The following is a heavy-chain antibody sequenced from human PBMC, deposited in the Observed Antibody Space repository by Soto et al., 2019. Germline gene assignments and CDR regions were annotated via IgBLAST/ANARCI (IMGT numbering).Heavy chain of an antibody. CDR3: ARRYGSSFDY. V-gene: IGHV4-39*07. J-gene: IGHJ4*02. CDR2: IYYSGST. Sequence: PSETLSLTCTVSGGSISSSSYYWGWIRQPPGKGLEWIGCIYYSGSTNYNPSLKSRVTISVNTSKNQFSLKLSSVTAADTAVYYCARRYGSSFDYWGQGTPVTVSS. CDR1: GGSISSSSYY. D-gene: IGHD3-16*01.